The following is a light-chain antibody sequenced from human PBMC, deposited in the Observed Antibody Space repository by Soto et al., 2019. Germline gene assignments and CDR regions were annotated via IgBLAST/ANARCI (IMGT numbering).Light chain of an antibody. V-gene: IGKV4-1*01. Sequence: DIVMTQSPDSLTVSLGERATINCKSSQSVLSSSDNKNYLARHQQKPGQPPKVLIYWASTRESGVPDRFGGSGSGTDFTLTINNLQAEDVAVYYCQQYHSGPITFGQGTRLEIK. CDR3: QQYHSGPIT. J-gene: IGKJ5*01. CDR2: WAS. CDR1: QSVLSSSDNKNY.